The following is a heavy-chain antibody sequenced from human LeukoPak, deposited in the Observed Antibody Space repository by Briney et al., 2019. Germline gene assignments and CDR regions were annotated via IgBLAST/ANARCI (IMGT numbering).Heavy chain of an antibody. D-gene: IGHD4-11*01. CDR2: ISGDGRGT. CDR1: GFIFTDYW. Sequence: GGSMRLSCAASGFIFTDYWMHWVRQGLGKELVWVARISGDGRGTTYADSVKGRFTISRDNAKNSLYLQMNSLRVKDTAVYYCARDHFDYRLDYWGQGTLVTVSS. V-gene: IGHV3-74*01. CDR3: ARDHFDYRLDY. J-gene: IGHJ4*02.